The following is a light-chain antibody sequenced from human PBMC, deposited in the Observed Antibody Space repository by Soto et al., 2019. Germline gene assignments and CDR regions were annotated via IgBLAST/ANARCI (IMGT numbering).Light chain of an antibody. Sequence: ENVLTHSPGTLSLCPWEIATLSCRASQNVARNYLACFQQRPGQAPRLLIYDASTRATGIPDRFSGSGSGTDFTLTISRLEPEDFAVYYCQQYCSSPLTFGGGTKVDIK. CDR3: QQYCSSPLT. CDR1: QNVARNY. J-gene: IGKJ4*01. V-gene: IGKV3-20*01. CDR2: DAS.